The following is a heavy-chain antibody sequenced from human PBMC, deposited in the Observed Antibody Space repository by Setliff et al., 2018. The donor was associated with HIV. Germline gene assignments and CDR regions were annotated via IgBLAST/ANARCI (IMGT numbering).Heavy chain of an antibody. CDR1: GFTFYTYA. CDR3: AKPLPTANGWHRVFDF. CDR2: FGYSGSDT. V-gene: IGHV3-23*01. Sequence: PGESLTISCAASGFTFYTYAMSWVRQAPGKGLEWVSTFGYSGSDTYYADSVKGRFTISRDNSKGILYLQMNSLRVEDTAMYYCAKPLPTANGWHRVFDFWRQVTSVTVSS. D-gene: IGHD6-19*01. J-gene: IGHJ4*02.